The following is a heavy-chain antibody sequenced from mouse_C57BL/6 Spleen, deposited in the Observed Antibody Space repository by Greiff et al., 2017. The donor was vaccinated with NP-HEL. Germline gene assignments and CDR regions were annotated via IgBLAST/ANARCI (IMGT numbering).Heavy chain of an antibody. D-gene: IGHD2-1*01. V-gene: IGHV1-85*01. J-gene: IGHJ3*01. CDR1: GYTFTSYD. Sequence: QVQLQQSGPELVKPGASVKLSCKASGYTFTSYDINWVKQRPGQGLEWIGWIYPRDGSTKYNEKFKGKATLTADTSSSTAYMVLHSLTSDDAAVYYYADGNPRFAYWGQGTLVTVSS. CDR3: ADGNPRFAY. CDR2: IYPRDGST.